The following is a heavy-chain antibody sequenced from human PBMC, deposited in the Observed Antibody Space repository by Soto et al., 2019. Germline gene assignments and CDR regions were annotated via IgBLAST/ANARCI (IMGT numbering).Heavy chain of an antibody. V-gene: IGHV3-72*01. CDR2: SRNKVNGYTT. CDR3: GRATGSMSTHYNFED. CDR1: GFTLSDHY. D-gene: IGHD2-15*01. J-gene: IGHJ4*02. Sequence: EVQLVESGGGLVQPGGSLRLSCAASGFTLSDHYMDWVRQAPGKGLNWVGRSRNKVNGYTTEYAASVQGRFNISRDESKNSLSLQMNSLETEDTAVYYCGRATGSMSTHYNFEDWGQGTLVTVSS.